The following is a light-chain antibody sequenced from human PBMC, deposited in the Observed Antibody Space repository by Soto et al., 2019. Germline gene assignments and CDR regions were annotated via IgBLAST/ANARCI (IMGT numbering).Light chain of an antibody. V-gene: IGLV1-44*01. CDR1: SSNIGSNT. Sequence: QSVLTQPPSASGTPGQRVTISCSGSSSNIGSNTVNWYQQLPGTAPRLLVYGDNQRPSGVPDRFSGSRSGTSASLAISGLQSEDEADYFCAPWDDSLNGWVFGGGTQLTVL. CDR3: APWDDSLNGWV. CDR2: GDN. J-gene: IGLJ3*02.